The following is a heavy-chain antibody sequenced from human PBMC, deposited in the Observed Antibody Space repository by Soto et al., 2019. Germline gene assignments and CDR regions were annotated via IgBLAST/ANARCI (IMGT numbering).Heavy chain of an antibody. CDR2: IYYSGST. D-gene: IGHD3-22*01. Sequence: PSETLSLTCTVSGGSISSGGYYWSWIRQHPGKGLEWIGYIYYSGSTYYNPSLKSRVTISVDTSKNQFSLKLSSVTAADTAVYYCARAQGSSGYYAHLNRNWFDPWGQGTLVTVSS. V-gene: IGHV4-31*03. CDR1: GGSISSGGYY. CDR3: ARAQGSSGYYAHLNRNWFDP. J-gene: IGHJ5*02.